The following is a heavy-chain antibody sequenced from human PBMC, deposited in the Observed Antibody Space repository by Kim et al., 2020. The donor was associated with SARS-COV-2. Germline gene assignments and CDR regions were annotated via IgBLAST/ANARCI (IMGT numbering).Heavy chain of an antibody. CDR2: ISYDGSNK. Sequence: GGSLRLSCAASGFTFSSYGMHWVRQAPGKGLEWVAVISYDGSNKYYADSVKGRFTISRDNSKNTLYLQMNSLRAEDTAVYYCAKDLGMDDSSGYYFPAFDYWGQGTLVTVSS. V-gene: IGHV3-30*18. CDR1: GFTFSSYG. CDR3: AKDLGMDDSSGYYFPAFDY. J-gene: IGHJ4*02. D-gene: IGHD3-22*01.